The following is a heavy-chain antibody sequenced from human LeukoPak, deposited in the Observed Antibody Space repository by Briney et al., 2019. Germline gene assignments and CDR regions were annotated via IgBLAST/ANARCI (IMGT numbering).Heavy chain of an antibody. V-gene: IGHV1-2*02. CDR3: AIPRVGSWSGYPPDY. CDR2: INPNSGGT. CDR1: GYTFTGYY. J-gene: IGHJ4*02. Sequence: ASVKVSCKASGYTFTGYYMHWVRQAPGQGLEWMGWINPNSGGTNYAQKFQGRVTMTRDTSISTAYMELSRLRSDDTAVYYCAIPRVGSWSGYPPDYWGQGTLVTVSS. D-gene: IGHD3-3*01.